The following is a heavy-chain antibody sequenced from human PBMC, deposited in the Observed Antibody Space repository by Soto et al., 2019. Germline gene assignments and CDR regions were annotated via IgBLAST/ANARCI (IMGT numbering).Heavy chain of an antibody. CDR3: ARWPLGGYYYYGMEV. D-gene: IGHD3-10*01. Sequence: GGSLRLSCAASGFTFSSYEMNWVLQAPGNGLEWVSYISSSGSTIYYADSVKGRFTISRDNAKNSLYLQMNSLRAEDTAVYYCARWPLGGYYYYGMEVWGQGTTVNVSS. V-gene: IGHV3-48*03. CDR1: GFTFSSYE. J-gene: IGHJ6*02. CDR2: ISSSGSTI.